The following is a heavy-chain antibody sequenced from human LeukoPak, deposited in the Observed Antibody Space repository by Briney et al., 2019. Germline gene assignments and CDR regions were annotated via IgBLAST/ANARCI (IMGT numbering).Heavy chain of an antibody. CDR2: ITTYNGKT. V-gene: IGHV1-18*04. CDR3: ARDAGGSGYDVLDY. Sequence: ASVTVSCKGSGYTFTTYGISWVPEAPGQGLEWRGWITTYNGKTHYAQKFQGRVTMTADTSTRTVPMELRSLRSDDTVVYCCARDAGGSGYDVLDYWGQGTLVTVSS. D-gene: IGHD3-22*01. CDR1: GYTFTTYG. J-gene: IGHJ4*02.